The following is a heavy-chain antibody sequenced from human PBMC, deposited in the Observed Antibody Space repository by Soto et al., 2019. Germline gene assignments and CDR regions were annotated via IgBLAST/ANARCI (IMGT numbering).Heavy chain of an antibody. CDR1: GGTFSSYT. V-gene: IGHV1-69*02. D-gene: IGHD3-16*01. CDR3: ALGGYDYVWGNSP. CDR2: IIPILGIA. J-gene: IGHJ5*02. Sequence: QVQLVQSGAEVKKPGSSVKVSCKASGGTFSSYTISWVRQAPGQGLEWMGRIIPILGIANYAQKFQGRVTITADKSTSTAYMELSSLRSEDTAVYYCALGGYDYVWGNSPWGQGTLVTVSS.